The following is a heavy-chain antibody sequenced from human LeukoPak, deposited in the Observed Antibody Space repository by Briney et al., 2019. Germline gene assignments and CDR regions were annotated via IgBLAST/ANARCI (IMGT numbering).Heavy chain of an antibody. J-gene: IGHJ4*02. V-gene: IGHV4-59*01. CDR1: GFIFNNAW. D-gene: IGHD3-22*01. CDR2: IYYSGST. Sequence: GSLRLSCVASGFIFNNAWMSWIRQPPGKGLEWIGYIYYSGSTNYNPSLKSRVTISVDTSKNQFSLKLSSVTAADTAVYYCARQRFDYYDSSGYYYGFDYWGQGTLVTVSS. CDR3: ARQRFDYYDSSGYYYGFDY.